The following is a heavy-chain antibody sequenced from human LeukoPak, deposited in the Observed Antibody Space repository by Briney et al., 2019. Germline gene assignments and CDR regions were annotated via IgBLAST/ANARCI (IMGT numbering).Heavy chain of an antibody. CDR1: GGSFSGYY. J-gene: IGHJ4*02. V-gene: IGHV4-34*01. CDR3: ATSYYGDYVPFDY. Sequence: SETLSLTCAVCGGSFSGYYWSWIRQPPGKGLEWIGEINHSGCTNYNPSLKSRVTISVDTSKNQFSLKLSSVTAADTAVYYCATSYYGDYVPFDYWGQGTLVTVSS. CDR2: INHSGCT. D-gene: IGHD4-17*01.